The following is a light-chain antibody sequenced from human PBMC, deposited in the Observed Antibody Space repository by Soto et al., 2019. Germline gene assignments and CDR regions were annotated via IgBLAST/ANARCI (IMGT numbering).Light chain of an antibody. CDR2: RNN. J-gene: IGLJ7*01. Sequence: QSVLTQPPSASGTPGQRVTISCSGSSSNIGSNYVYWYQQLPGTAPKLLIYRNNQRPSGVPDRFSGSKSGTSASLPISGLRSEDEADYYCAAWDDSLSGPVFGGGTQLTV. CDR1: SSNIGSNY. V-gene: IGLV1-47*01. CDR3: AAWDDSLSGPV.